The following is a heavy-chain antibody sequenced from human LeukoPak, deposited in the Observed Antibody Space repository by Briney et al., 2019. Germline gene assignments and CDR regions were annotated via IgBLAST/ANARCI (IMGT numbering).Heavy chain of an antibody. Sequence: PSQTLSLTCTVSGGSISSGGYYWSWIRQHPGKGLEWIGYIYYSGSTDYNPSLKSRVTISVDTSKNQFSLKLGSVTAADTAVYYCARGYGSGSYKFDYWGQGTLVTVSS. V-gene: IGHV4-31*03. CDR2: IYYSGST. CDR3: ARGYGSGSYKFDY. J-gene: IGHJ4*02. D-gene: IGHD3-10*01. CDR1: GGSISSGGYY.